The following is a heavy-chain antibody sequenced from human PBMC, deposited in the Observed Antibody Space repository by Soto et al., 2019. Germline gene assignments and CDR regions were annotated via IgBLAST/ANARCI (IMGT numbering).Heavy chain of an antibody. CDR3: SSTSDSDYYYGMDV. V-gene: IGHV6-1*01. D-gene: IGHD2-2*01. Sequence: SQTLSLTCAISVDSVSSNSAAWNWIRQSPSRGLEWLGRTYYRSKWYNDYAVSVKSRITINPDTSKNQFSLQLNSVTPEDTAVYYCSSTSDSDYYYGMDVWGQGTTVTVSS. CDR1: VDSVSSNSAA. J-gene: IGHJ6*02. CDR2: TYYRSKWYN.